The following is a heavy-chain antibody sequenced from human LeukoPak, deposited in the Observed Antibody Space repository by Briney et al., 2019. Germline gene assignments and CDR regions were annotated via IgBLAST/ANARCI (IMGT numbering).Heavy chain of an antibody. J-gene: IGHJ6*02. D-gene: IGHD3-22*01. Sequence: ASVKVSCKASGYTFTSYDINWVRQATGQGLEWMGWMNPNSGNTGCAQKFQGRVTMTRNTSISTAYMELSSLRSEDTAVYYCARVSDSSGYHYYYYGMDVWGQGTTVTVS. CDR2: MNPNSGNT. CDR3: ARVSDSSGYHYYYYGMDV. V-gene: IGHV1-8*01. CDR1: GYTFTSYD.